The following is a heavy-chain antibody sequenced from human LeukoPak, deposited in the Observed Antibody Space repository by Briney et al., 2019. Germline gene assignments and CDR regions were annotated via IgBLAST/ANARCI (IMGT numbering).Heavy chain of an antibody. CDR1: GFTFSSYE. CDR2: ISSSGSTI. D-gene: IGHD2-2*01. J-gene: IGHJ4*02. CDR3: ARDCSSTSCPDFDY. Sequence: GGSLRLSCAASGFTFSSYEMNWVRQAPGKGLEWVSYISSSGSTIYYADSVKGRFTISRDNAKNSPYLQMNSLRAEDTAVYYCARDCSSTSCPDFDYWGQGTLVTVSS. V-gene: IGHV3-48*03.